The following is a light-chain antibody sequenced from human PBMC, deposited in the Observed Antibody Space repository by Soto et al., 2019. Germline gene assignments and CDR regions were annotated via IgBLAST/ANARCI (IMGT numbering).Light chain of an antibody. V-gene: IGLV2-14*03. Sequence: QSVLTQPASVSGSPGQSITISCTGTSSDVGGYNYVSWYQHHPGKAPQLMIYDVTNRPSGVSNRFSGSKSGNTASLTISGLQAEDEADYYCTSYTRSSTLVFGSGTKVTVL. CDR1: SSDVGGYNY. CDR3: TSYTRSSTLV. J-gene: IGLJ1*01. CDR2: DVT.